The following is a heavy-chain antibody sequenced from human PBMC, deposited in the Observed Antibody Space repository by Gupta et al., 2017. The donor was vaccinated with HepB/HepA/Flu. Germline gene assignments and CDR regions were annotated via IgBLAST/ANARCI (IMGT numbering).Heavy chain of an antibody. D-gene: IGHD3-10*01. CDR1: GFTVSSNY. CDR3: TAPNYYGSGSYYTPGDAFDI. Sequence: EVQLVESGGGLVQPGGSLRLSCAASGFTVSSNYMSWVRQAPGKGLEWVSVIYSGGSTYYADSVKGRFTISRHNSKNTLYLQMNSLRAEDTAVYYCTAPNYYGSGSYYTPGDAFDIWGQGTMVTVSS. J-gene: IGHJ3*02. CDR2: IYSGGST. V-gene: IGHV3-53*04.